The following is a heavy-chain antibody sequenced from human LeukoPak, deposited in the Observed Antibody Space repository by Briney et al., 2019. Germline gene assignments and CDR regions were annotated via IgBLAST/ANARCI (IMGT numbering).Heavy chain of an antibody. D-gene: IGHD3-9*01. J-gene: IGHJ6*02. CDR3: ASSLTYHDILTGLNYYYYGMDV. CDR1: GGTFSSYA. V-gene: IGHV1-69*04. CDR2: IIPILGIA. Sequence: SVKVSCKASGGTFSSYAISWVRQAPGQGLEWMGRIIPILGIANYAQKFQGRVTITADKSTSTAYMELSSLRSEDTAVYYCASSLTYHDILTGLNYYYYGMDVWGQGTTVTVSS.